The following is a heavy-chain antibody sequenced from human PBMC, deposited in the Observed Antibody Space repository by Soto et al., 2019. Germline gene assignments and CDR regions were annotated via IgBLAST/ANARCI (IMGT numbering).Heavy chain of an antibody. CDR1: GFAFNNYA. V-gene: IGHV3-23*01. CDR3: ATSGNANDRRGYYYFDH. J-gene: IGHJ4*02. Sequence: GGSLRLSCEASGFAFNNYAMNWVRQAPGKGLEWVSSVSTSGGSTNYADSVTGRFTISRDNSKNTVSLQMNRLRVEDTAVYYCATSGNANDRRGYYYFDHWGQRMLVPVSS. CDR2: VSTSGGST. D-gene: IGHD3-22*01.